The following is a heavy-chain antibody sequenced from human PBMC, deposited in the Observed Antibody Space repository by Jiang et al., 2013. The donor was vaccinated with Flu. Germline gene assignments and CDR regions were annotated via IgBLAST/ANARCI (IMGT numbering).Heavy chain of an antibody. J-gene: IGHJ3*02. CDR1: GGSISSYF. CDR2: IYYSGST. D-gene: IGHD3-22*01. CDR3: ARGGYYDNRNAFDI. Sequence: GSGLVKPSETLSLTCTVSGGSISSYFWNWIRQPPGKGLEWIGYIYYSGSTNYNPSLKSRVTISVDTSKNQFSLKLSSVTAADTALYYCARGGYYDNRNAFDIWGQGTMV. V-gene: IGHV4-59*01.